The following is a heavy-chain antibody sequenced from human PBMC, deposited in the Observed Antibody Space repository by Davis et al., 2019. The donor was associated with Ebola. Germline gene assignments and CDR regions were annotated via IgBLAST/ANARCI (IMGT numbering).Heavy chain of an antibody. J-gene: IGHJ3*02. V-gene: IGHV3-9*01. Sequence: PGGSLRLSCAASGFTFDDYAMHWVRQAPGKGLEWVSGITWNSDKLAYADSVKGRFTISRDNAKNSLYLQMNNLRAEDTAVYYCTRDNLYYYDTSGYHDVFDMWGQGTMVTVSS. CDR3: TRDNLYYYDTSGYHDVFDM. CDR2: ITWNSDKL. CDR1: GFTFDDYA. D-gene: IGHD3-22*01.